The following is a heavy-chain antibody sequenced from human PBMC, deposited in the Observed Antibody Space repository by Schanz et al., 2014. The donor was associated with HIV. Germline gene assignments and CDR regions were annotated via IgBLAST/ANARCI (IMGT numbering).Heavy chain of an antibody. CDR3: AKMARSVAANTNFDY. J-gene: IGHJ4*02. Sequence: EVQMLESGGGSVQPGGSLRLSFAASGFTFSNFAMSWVRQAPGKGRERVSSISGSGVSTFYAGSVKGRFAISRDKSKNTLYLQMNSLRVEDTAVYYCAKMARSVAANTNFDYWGQGTLVTVSS. CDR1: GFTFSNFA. D-gene: IGHD6-19*01. V-gene: IGHV3-23*01. CDR2: ISGSGVST.